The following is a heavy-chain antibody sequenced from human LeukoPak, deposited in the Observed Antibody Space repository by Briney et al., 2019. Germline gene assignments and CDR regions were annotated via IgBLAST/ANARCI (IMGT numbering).Heavy chain of an antibody. CDR2: INPNSDGR. D-gene: IGHD3-10*01. V-gene: IGHV1-2*02. CDR1: GYKFTDYY. Sequence: ASVKASCKASGYKFTDYYIHWVRQAPGQGLEWMGWINPNSDGRNYAQKFQGRVTMTRDTSISTAYMELSRLRSDDTAVYYCARATGYYGSGSYYSIDYWGQGTLVTVSS. CDR3: ARATGYYGSGSYYSIDY. J-gene: IGHJ4*02.